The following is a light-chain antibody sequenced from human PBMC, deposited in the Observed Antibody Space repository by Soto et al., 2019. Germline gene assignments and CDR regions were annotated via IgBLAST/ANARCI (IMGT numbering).Light chain of an antibody. V-gene: IGKV1D-12*01. CDR3: QQANSFPLT. J-gene: IGKJ4*01. CDR2: AAS. Sequence: DIQMTQSPSSVSASVGDMFTITCRASQGISRWLDWYQQKPGKAPKLLIYAASSLQSGVPSRLRGSGYGTDFTITISSMQNEDFETYYCQQANSFPLTFGGGTKVDI. CDR1: QGISRW.